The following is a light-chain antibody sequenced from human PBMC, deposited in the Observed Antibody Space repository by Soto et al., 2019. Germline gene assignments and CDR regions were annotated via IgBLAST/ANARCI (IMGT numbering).Light chain of an antibody. V-gene: IGLV2-14*03. CDR1: SSDIGDYKY. Sequence: ALTQPASVSGSPGQTITISCTGTSSDIGDYKYVSWYKQHPGKAPKLMIYDVSNRPSGVSDRFSGSKSGNTASLTISGLQAEDEADYYCSSYTSTNFVIFGGGTKLTVL. CDR2: DVS. J-gene: IGLJ2*01. CDR3: SSYTSTNFVI.